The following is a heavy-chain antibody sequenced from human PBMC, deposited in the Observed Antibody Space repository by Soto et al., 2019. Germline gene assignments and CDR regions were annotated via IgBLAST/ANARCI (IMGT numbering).Heavy chain of an antibody. V-gene: IGHV4-31*03. D-gene: IGHD3-10*01. CDR1: GGSISSGGYY. J-gene: IGHJ5*02. Sequence: SETLSLTCTVSGGSISSGGYYWSWIRQHPGKGLEWIGYIYYSGSTYYNPSLKSRVTISVDTSKNQFSLKLSSVTAADTAVYYCARGRRVRGGHNWFDPWGQGTLVTVSS. CDR3: ARGRRVRGGHNWFDP. CDR2: IYYSGST.